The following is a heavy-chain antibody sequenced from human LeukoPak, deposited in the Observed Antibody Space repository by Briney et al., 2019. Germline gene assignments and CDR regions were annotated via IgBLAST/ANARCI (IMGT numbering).Heavy chain of an antibody. Sequence: GGSLRLSCAASGFTFSAYGMNWVRQAPGKGLEWVSYVSRSGDSTYYADSVKGRFTISRDNAKNSLYLQMNSLRAEDTAVYYCAKSLAAAGTGPPNDWGQGTLVTVSS. CDR3: AKSLAAAGTGPPND. J-gene: IGHJ4*02. CDR1: GFTFSAYG. D-gene: IGHD6-13*01. V-gene: IGHV3-48*01. CDR2: VSRSGDST.